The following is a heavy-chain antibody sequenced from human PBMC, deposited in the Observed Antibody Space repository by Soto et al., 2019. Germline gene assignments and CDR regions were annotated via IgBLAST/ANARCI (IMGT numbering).Heavy chain of an antibody. CDR1: GFTFGDYV. Sequence: GGSLRLSCTASGFTFGDYVMTWFRQAPGKGLEWVGFIRSKAYGGTTEYAASLKGRFTISRDDSKTIAYLQMNSLNTEDTAVYYCARGLTGITRLWYHYYMDVWGKGTTVTVSS. J-gene: IGHJ6*03. CDR3: ARGLTGITRLWYHYYMDV. V-gene: IGHV3-49*03. D-gene: IGHD1-7*01. CDR2: IRSKAYGGTT.